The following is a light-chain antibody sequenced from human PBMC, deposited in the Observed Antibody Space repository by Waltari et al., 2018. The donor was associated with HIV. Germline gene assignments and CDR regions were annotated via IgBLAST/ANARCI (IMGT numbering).Light chain of an antibody. CDR1: SSNIGAGYD. J-gene: IGLJ2*01. CDR3: QAYDSSLSAAV. V-gene: IGLV1-40*01. Sequence: QSVLTQPPSVSGAPGQRVTISCTGNSSNIGAGYDVHWYQQLPGTAPQVVIFGNFHRASGVPDRFSGSKSGTSASLAITGLQAEDEADYYCQAYDSSLSAAVFGGGTKLTVL. CDR2: GNF.